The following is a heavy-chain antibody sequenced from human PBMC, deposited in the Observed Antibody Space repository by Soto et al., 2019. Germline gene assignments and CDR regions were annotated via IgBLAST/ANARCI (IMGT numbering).Heavy chain of an antibody. D-gene: IGHD6-13*01. V-gene: IGHV3-30-3*01. CDR2: ISYDGSNK. Sequence: QVQLVESGGGVVQPGRSLRLSCEASGFTFSSYAMHWVRQAPGKGLEWVAVISYDGSNKYYADSVKGRFTISRDNSKNTLYLQMNSLRAEDTAVYYCAGGGIAAAGAFDYWGQGTLVTVSS. CDR1: GFTFSSYA. J-gene: IGHJ4*02. CDR3: AGGGIAAAGAFDY.